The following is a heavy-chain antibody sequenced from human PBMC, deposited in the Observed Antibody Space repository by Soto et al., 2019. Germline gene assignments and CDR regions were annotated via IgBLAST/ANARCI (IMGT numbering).Heavy chain of an antibody. Sequence: QVQLVQSGAEVKKPGSSVKVSCKASGGTFSSYAISWVRQAPGQGLEWMGGIIPIFGTADYAQKFQGRVTSTADESTSTAYMDLGSLRSEDTAVYYCASAWGPTYYYGRDVWGQGTTVTVSS. CDR1: GGTFSSYA. V-gene: IGHV1-69*12. CDR2: IIPIFGTA. J-gene: IGHJ6*02. CDR3: ASAWGPTYYYGRDV. D-gene: IGHD3-16*01.